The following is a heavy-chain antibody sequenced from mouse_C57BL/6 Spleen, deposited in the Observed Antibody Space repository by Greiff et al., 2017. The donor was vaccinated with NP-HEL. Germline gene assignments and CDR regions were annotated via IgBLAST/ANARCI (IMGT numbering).Heavy chain of an antibody. Sequence: VQLQQPGAELVKPGASVKLSCKASGYTFTSYWMQWVKQRPGQGLEWIGEIDPSDSDTNYNQKFKGKATLTVDTSSSTAYMQLSSLTSEDSAVYYCARRVREYYFDYWGQGTTLTVSS. CDR2: IDPSDSDT. J-gene: IGHJ2*01. D-gene: IGHD1-1*01. V-gene: IGHV1-50*01. CDR1: GYTFTSYW. CDR3: ARRVREYYFDY.